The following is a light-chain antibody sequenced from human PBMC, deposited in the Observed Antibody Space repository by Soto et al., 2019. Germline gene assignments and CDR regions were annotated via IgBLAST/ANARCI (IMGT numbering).Light chain of an antibody. Sequence: QSALTQPPSASGSPGQSVAISCTGTSSDVGGYNYVSWYQQHPGKAPKLMIYEVNKRSSGVPDRFSGSKSGNTASLTVSGLQAEDEADYYCSSYAGSSNVFGTGTKLTVL. CDR1: SSDVGGYNY. V-gene: IGLV2-8*01. CDR3: SSYAGSSNV. J-gene: IGLJ1*01. CDR2: EVN.